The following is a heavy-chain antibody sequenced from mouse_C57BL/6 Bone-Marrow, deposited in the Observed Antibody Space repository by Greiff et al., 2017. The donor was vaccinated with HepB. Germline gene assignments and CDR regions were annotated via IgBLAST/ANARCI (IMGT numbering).Heavy chain of an antibody. CDR2: ISYDGSN. J-gene: IGHJ2*01. Sequence: EVQLQESGPGLVKPSQSLSLTCSVTGYSITSGYYWNWIRQFPGNKLEWMGYISYDGSNNYNPSLKNRISITRDTSKNQFFLKLNSVTTEDTATYYCARDGSDDYWGQGTTLTVSS. V-gene: IGHV3-6*01. CDR3: ARDGSDDY. D-gene: IGHD1-1*01. CDR1: GYSITSGYY.